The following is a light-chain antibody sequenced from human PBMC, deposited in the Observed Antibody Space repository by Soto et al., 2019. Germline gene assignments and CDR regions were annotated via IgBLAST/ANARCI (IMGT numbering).Light chain of an antibody. CDR1: QSLLYTSNNKNY. J-gene: IGKJ4*01. Sequence: DIVMTQSPDSLVVSLGERATFNCSSCQSLLYTSNNKNYVAWYQQKPGQSPRLLIYWASTRESGVPDRFSGSGSGTDFTLTISSLQAEDVAVYYCQQYFGTPLTFGGGTKVEIK. V-gene: IGKV4-1*01. CDR2: WAS. CDR3: QQYFGTPLT.